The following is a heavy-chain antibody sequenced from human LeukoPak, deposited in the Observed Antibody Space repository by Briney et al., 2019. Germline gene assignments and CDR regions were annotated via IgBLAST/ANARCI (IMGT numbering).Heavy chain of an antibody. CDR1: GGSFSGYY. D-gene: IGHD6-13*01. CDR3: ASAYHSSGWYNYFAY. J-gene: IGHJ4*02. V-gene: IGHV4-34*01. Sequence: SETLSLTWAVYGGSFSGYYWSWIRQPPGKGREWIEEINHSGSTNYNPSLKRRVTISVDTSKNQFSLKLSSVTAADTAVYYCASAYHSSGWYNYFAYCGQGPLVTVSS. CDR2: INHSGST.